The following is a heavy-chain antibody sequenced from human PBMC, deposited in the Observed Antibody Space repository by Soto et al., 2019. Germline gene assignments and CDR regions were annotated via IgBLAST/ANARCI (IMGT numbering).Heavy chain of an antibody. Sequence: GESLKIPCKGSGYTFTDYWIGWVRQLPGKGLEWMGIIYPGDSDTRYSPSFQGHVTITVDKSTSTAYLQWNTLKAPDTAMYYCARHTSKFQYYYYPMDVWGRVTTVTVSS. V-gene: IGHV5-51*01. D-gene: IGHD2-2*01. CDR3: ARHTSKFQYYYYPMDV. CDR1: GYTFTDYW. CDR2: IYPGDSDT. J-gene: IGHJ6*02.